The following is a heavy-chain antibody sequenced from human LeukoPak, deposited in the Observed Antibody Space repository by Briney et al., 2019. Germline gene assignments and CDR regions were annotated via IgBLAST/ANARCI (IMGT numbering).Heavy chain of an antibody. J-gene: IGHJ3*02. CDR2: IDYSGST. V-gene: IGHV4-39*07. D-gene: IGHD6-19*01. CDR3: ARSYSSGWYRGDAFDI. Sequence: PSETLSLTCTVSGGSISSSGYCWGWIRQPPGKGLEWIGSIDYSGSTYYNPSLKSRVTISVDTSKNQFSLKLSSVTAADTAVYYCARSYSSGWYRGDAFDIWGQGTMVTVSS. CDR1: GGSISSSGYC.